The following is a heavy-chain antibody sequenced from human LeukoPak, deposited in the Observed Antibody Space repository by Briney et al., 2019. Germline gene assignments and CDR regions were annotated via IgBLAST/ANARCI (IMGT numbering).Heavy chain of an antibody. V-gene: IGHV3-7*01. Sequence: GGSLRLSCAASGFTFSSYWMSWVRQAPGKGLEWVANIKQDGSEKSYVDSVKGRFTISRDNAKNSLDLQMNSLRAEGTAVYYCTKPSRIGYFDSSAHWGQGTLVTVSS. D-gene: IGHD3-22*01. CDR1: GFTFSSYW. J-gene: IGHJ4*02. CDR2: IKQDGSEK. CDR3: TKPSRIGYFDSSAH.